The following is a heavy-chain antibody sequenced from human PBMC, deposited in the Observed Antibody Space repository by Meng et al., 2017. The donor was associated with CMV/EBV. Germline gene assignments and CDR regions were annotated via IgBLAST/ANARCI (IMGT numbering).Heavy chain of an antibody. V-gene: IGHV1-2*02. D-gene: IGHD6-13*01. CDR2: INPNSGGT. CDR1: GYTFTCYY. Sequence: QLGHFGDEGKKPGASVKVSCKASGYTFTCYYMHWVRQAPGQGLEWMGWINPNSGGTNYAQKFQGRVTMTRDTSISTAYMELSRLRSDDPAVYYCARWATYSSSWYIWNWFDPWGQGTLVTVSS. CDR3: ARWATYSSSWYIWNWFDP. J-gene: IGHJ5*02.